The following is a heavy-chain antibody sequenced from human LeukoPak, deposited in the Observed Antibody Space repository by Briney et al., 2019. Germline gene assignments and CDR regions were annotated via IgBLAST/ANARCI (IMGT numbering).Heavy chain of an antibody. D-gene: IGHD2-2*01. CDR3: ARDGSKYCSSTSCYSGYYYYPLDV. CDR2: IRSSGSTI. J-gene: IGHJ6*02. V-gene: IGHV3-48*04. Sequence: PGGSLRLSCAASGFTFSSYWMSWVRQAPGKGLEWVSSIRSSGSTIYYADSVKGRFTISRDNAKNSLYLQMNSLRAEDTAVYYCARDGSKYCSSTSCYSGYYYYPLDVWGQGATVTVSS. CDR1: GFTFSSYW.